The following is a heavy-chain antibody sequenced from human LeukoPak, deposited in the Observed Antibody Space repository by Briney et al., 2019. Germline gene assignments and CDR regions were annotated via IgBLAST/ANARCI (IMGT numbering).Heavy chain of an antibody. D-gene: IGHD7-27*01. J-gene: IGHJ4*02. CDR2: INHSGST. CDR1: GGSFSGYY. Sequence: PSETLSLTCAVYGGSFSGYYWSWIRQPPGKGLEWIGEINHSGSTNYNPSLKSRVTISVDTSKNQFSLKLSSVTAADTAVYYCARNPYWGLYWGQGTLVTVSS. V-gene: IGHV4-34*01. CDR3: ARNPYWGLY.